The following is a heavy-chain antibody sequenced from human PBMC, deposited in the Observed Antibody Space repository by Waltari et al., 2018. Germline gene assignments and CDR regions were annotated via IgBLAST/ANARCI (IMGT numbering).Heavy chain of an antibody. CDR1: GKTFRKTS. Sequence: VQMVQSGAEVKKTGPSAKVCCKEAGKTFRKTSIIWLCQVPGQGLEWMAWISDYKGDTKYAQKCQGRVTMTTDTSTSTAYMEVRSLRSDDTAVYYCARGGFLKSIIIVVMDFDYWGQGTLVTVSS. CDR3: ARGGFLKSIIIVVMDFDY. D-gene: IGHD3-22*01. V-gene: IGHV1-18*01. J-gene: IGHJ4*02. CDR2: ISDYKGDT.